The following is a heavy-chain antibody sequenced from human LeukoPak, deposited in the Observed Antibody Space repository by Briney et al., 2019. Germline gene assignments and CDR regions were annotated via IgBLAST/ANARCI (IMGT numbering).Heavy chain of an antibody. J-gene: IGHJ5*02. Sequence: SETLPLTCTVSGGSISSGSYYWSWIRQPAGKGLEWIGRIYTSGSTNYNPSLKSRVTISVDTSKNQFSLKLSSVTAADTAVYYCARDGFLNWFDPWGQGTLVTVSS. CDR3: ARDGFLNWFDP. D-gene: IGHD3-3*01. CDR2: IYTSGST. CDR1: GGSISSGSYY. V-gene: IGHV4-61*02.